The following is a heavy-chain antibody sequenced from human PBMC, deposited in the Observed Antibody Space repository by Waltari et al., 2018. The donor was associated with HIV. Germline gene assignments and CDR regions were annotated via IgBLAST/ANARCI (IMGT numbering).Heavy chain of an antibody. V-gene: IGHV4-39*01. CDR3: ARHALRVGAAYWNFDL. J-gene: IGHJ2*01. Sequence: QLQLQESGPGLVKPSETLSLTCTVSGGSVSSSSYFWGGIRQPPGKGLEGVGRIYYTGRAYYHPSLKSRVTISVDTAKNQFSLKVTSVTAADTAVYYCARHALRVGAAYWNFDLWGRGTLVTVSS. CDR2: IYYTGRA. D-gene: IGHD1-26*01. CDR1: GGSVSSSSYF.